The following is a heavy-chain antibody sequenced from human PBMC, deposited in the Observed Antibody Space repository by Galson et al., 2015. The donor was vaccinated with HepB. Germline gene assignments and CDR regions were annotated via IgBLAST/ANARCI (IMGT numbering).Heavy chain of an antibody. CDR3: ARVLHYYYDTSAYRGFSGYYGMDV. D-gene: IGHD3-22*01. CDR2: ISYDGTNK. J-gene: IGHJ6*02. Sequence: SLRLSCAVSGFTFSSYAMHWVRQAPGKGLEWVAVISYDGTNKYYADSVKGRFTISRDNSKNTLYLQMNSLRAEDTAVYYRARVLHYYYDTSAYRGFSGYYGMDVWGQGTTVTVSS. V-gene: IGHV3-30-3*01. CDR1: GFTFSSYA.